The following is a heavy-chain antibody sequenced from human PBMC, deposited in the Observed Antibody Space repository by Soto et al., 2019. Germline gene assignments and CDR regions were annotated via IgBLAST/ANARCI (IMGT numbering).Heavy chain of an antibody. V-gene: IGHV3-30*03. J-gene: IGHJ4*02. Sequence: GGSLRLSCAASGFTFSSYGMHWVRQAPGKGLEWVAVISYDGSNKYYADSVKGRFTISRDNAENSLYLQMNSLRAEDTAVYYCARVLSDYAFDGLDYWGQGTLVTVSS. CDR2: ISYDGSNK. CDR1: GFTFSSYG. CDR3: ARVLSDYAFDGLDY. D-gene: IGHD4-17*01.